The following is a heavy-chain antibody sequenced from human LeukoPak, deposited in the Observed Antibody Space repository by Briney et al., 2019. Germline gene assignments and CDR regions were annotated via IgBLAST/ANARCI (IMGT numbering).Heavy chain of an antibody. CDR3: GRETDFGVVTN. Sequence: SETLSLTCTVSGASISSYYWSWIRQPPGKGLEWIGYIHHSGAGNYNPSLKSRVTISVDTSKNQFSLQLNSVTPEDTALYYCGRETDFGVVTNWGQGTLVTVSS. D-gene: IGHD3-3*01. CDR2: IHHSGAG. J-gene: IGHJ4*02. CDR1: GASISSYY. V-gene: IGHV4-59*12.